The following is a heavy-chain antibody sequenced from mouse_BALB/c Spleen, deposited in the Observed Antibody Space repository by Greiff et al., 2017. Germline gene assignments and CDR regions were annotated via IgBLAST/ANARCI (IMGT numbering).Heavy chain of an antibody. D-gene: IGHD2-4*01. CDR1: GHSITSDYA. CDR2: ISYSGST. V-gene: IGHV3-2*02. CDR3: ARGGYDYPFAY. Sequence: VQLVESGPGLVKPSQSLSLTCTVTGHSITSDYAWNWIRQFPGNKLEWMGYISYSGSTSYNPSLKSRISITRDTSKNQFFLQLNSVTTEDTATYYCARGGYDYPFAYWGQGTLVTVSA. J-gene: IGHJ3*01.